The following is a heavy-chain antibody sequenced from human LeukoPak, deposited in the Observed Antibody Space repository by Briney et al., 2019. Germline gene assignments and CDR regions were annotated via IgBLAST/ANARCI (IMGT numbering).Heavy chain of an antibody. J-gene: IGHJ4*02. Sequence: PSETLSLTCTVSGGSISSGSYYWSWIRQPAGKGLEWIGRIYTSGSTNYNPSLKSRVTISVDTSKNQFSLKLSSVTAADTAVYYCARGKGSGSSEPYVYWGQGTLVTVSS. V-gene: IGHV4-61*02. D-gene: IGHD3-10*01. CDR3: ARGKGSGSSEPYVY. CDR2: IYTSGST. CDR1: GGSISSGSYY.